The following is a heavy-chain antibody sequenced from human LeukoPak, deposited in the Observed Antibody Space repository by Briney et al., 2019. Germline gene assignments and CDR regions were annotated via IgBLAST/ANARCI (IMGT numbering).Heavy chain of an antibody. CDR1: GASFSLYH. J-gene: IGHJ4*02. V-gene: IGHV4-34*01. CDR3: ASVYSSSFDY. CDR2: IYYSGST. Sequence: SETLSLTCGVHGASFSLYHWSWIRQSPGKGLEWIGSIYYSGSTYYNPSLKSRVTISVDTSKNQFSLKLSSVTAADTAVYYCASVYSSSFDYWGQGTLVTVSS. D-gene: IGHD6-6*01.